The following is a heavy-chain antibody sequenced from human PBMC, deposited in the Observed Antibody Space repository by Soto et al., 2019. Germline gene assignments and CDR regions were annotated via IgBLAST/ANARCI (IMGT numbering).Heavy chain of an antibody. CDR2: INPATGAA. CDR1: GYPVTAYY. J-gene: IGHJ3*02. D-gene: IGHD3-3*01. Sequence: QLHLVQSGAVVKKPGASVTVSCSASGYPVTAYYMHWVRQAPGRGLEWMGGINPATGAAKYTQTFPGRVTMTRDPSPSTGFMELGGLTSEDTAVFYCARGGGVGVAGSAAFDMWGQGTLVTVSS. CDR3: ARGGGVGVAGSAAFDM. V-gene: IGHV1-2*02.